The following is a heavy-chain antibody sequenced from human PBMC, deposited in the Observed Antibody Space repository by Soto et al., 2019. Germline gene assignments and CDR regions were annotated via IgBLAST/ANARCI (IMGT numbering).Heavy chain of an antibody. CDR2: IYSSGST. Sequence: PSETLSLTCTVSDGSIYSYYWSWIRQSPGKELEWIGYIYSSGSTNYNPSLKSRVTISVDTSKNQFSLELSSVTAADTAVYYCARQYCSSTRCYQYFDYWGQGTLVTVSS. D-gene: IGHD2-2*01. CDR3: ARQYCSSTRCYQYFDY. CDR1: DGSIYSYY. V-gene: IGHV4-59*08. J-gene: IGHJ4*02.